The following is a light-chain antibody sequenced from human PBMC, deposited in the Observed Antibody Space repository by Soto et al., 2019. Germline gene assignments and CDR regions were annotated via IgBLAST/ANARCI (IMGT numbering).Light chain of an antibody. V-gene: IGKV3-20*01. CDR3: QQYNTWPPIT. CDR1: QSVTSTY. Sequence: DIVLTQSPGTLSLSPGERATLSCRASQSVTSTYLAWYQQKPGQSPRLLIYGASSRATGIPDRFSGSGSGTDFTLTISRLEPEDFAVYYCQQYNTWPPITFGGGTKVEI. J-gene: IGKJ4*01. CDR2: GAS.